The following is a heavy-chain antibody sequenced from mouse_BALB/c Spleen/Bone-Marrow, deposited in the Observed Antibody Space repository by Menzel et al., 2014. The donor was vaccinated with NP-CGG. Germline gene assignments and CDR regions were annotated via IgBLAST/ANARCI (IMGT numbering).Heavy chain of an antibody. D-gene: IGHD2-3*01. J-gene: IGHJ4*01. CDR1: GFNIKDTY. V-gene: IGHV14-3*02. CDR3: AVDDGYAMDD. CDR2: IDPANGNT. Sequence: EVQLQQSGAELVKPGASVKLSCTASGFNIKDTYMYWVKQRPEQGLEWIGKIDPANGNTRYDPKFQGKATITADTSSNAAYLQLSRLRSEDAAVYYCAVDDGYAMDDWGQGTAVTVAS.